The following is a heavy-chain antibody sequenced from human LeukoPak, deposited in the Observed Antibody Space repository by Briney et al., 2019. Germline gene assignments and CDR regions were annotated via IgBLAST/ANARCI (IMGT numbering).Heavy chain of an antibody. Sequence: SETLSLTCAVYGGSFSGYYWSWIRQPPGRGLEWIGEINHSGSTNYNPSLKSRVTISVDTSKNQFSLKLSSVTAADTAVYYCARDGHRSNFDYWGQGTLVTVSS. J-gene: IGHJ4*02. V-gene: IGHV4-34*01. CDR3: ARDGHRSNFDY. CDR2: INHSGST. D-gene: IGHD1-14*01. CDR1: GGSFSGYY.